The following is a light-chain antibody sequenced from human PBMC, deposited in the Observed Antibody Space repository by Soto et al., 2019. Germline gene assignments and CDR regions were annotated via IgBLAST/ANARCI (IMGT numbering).Light chain of an antibody. CDR3: MQALKTQFT. J-gene: IGKJ3*01. CDR1: QSLLHNNGYNY. CDR2: LGS. Sequence: DIVMTQSPLSLPVTPGEPASISCRSSQSLLHNNGYNYLDWYLQKPGQSPQLLIYLGSNRASGVPDRFSGSGSGTDFTLKISSVEAEDVGVYYCMQALKTQFTFGPGTKVEIK. V-gene: IGKV2-28*01.